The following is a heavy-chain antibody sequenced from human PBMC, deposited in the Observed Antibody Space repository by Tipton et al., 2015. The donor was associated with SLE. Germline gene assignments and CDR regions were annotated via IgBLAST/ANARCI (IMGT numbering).Heavy chain of an antibody. V-gene: IGHV4-39*01. CDR1: GGSISSYY. CDR2: IYYSGST. J-gene: IGHJ4*02. D-gene: IGHD3-22*01. CDR3: ARPQPVYDSSGYYYHYFDY. Sequence: TLSLTCTVSGGSISSYYWGWIRQPPGKGLEWIGSIYYSGSTYYNPSLKSRVTISVDTSKNQFSLKLSSVTAADTAVYYCARPQPVYDSSGYYYHYFDYWGQGTLVTVSS.